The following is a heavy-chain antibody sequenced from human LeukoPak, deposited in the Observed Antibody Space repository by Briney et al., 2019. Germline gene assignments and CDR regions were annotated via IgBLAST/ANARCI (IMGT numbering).Heavy chain of an antibody. J-gene: IGHJ4*02. CDR2: IYYSGNT. CDR3: ARYSSGWGHFDY. Sequence: SETMSLTCTVSGGSISSSSYYWGWIRQPPGKGLEWIGSIYYSGNTYYNPCVKGRGTIYVDTSKTKFYLKLSSVTAAATAVYYCARYSSGWGHFDYWGQGTVVTVSS. V-gene: IGHV4-39*01. CDR1: GGSISSSSYY. D-gene: IGHD6-19*01.